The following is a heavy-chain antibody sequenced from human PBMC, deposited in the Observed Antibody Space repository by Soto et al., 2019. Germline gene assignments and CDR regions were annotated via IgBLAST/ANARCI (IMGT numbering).Heavy chain of an antibody. CDR2: IYHSGST. Sequence: QVQLQESGPGLVKPSQTLSLTCTVSGGSISSGGYYWSWIRQHPGKGLEWIGYIYHSGSTYYNPSLKSRVTSLADTSKNQLSLKLSSVTAADTAVYYCARGGRRSPGMDVWGQGTTVTVSS. V-gene: IGHV4-31*03. J-gene: IGHJ6*02. CDR3: ARGGRRSPGMDV. CDR1: GGSISSGGYY.